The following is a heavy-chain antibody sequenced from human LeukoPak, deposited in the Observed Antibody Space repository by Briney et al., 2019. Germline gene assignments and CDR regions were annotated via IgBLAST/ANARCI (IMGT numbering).Heavy chain of an antibody. D-gene: IGHD5-12*01. J-gene: IGHJ6*03. CDR1: GGSISSGSYY. CDR3: ARDWDSGYDRPYYYYYYYMDV. V-gene: IGHV4-61*02. CDR2: IYTSGGT. Sequence: SETLSLTCTVSGGSISSGSYYWSWIRQPAGKGLEWIGRIYTSGGTNYNPSLKSRVTISVDTSKNQFSLKLSSVTAADTAVYYCARDWDSGYDRPYYYYYYYMDVWRKGTTVTVSS.